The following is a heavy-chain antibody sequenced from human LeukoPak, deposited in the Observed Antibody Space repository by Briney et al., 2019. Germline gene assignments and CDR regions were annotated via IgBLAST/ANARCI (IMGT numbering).Heavy chain of an antibody. V-gene: IGHV4-39*07. D-gene: IGHD3-3*01. Sequence: SETLSLTCTVSGGSLSSRSYYWGWIRQPPGKGLEWIGSMYYSGSTYYNPSLKSRVTISVDTSKNQFSLKLSSVTAADTAVYYCARGPHYDFWSGYPNSDYWGQGTLVTVSS. CDR3: ARGPHYDFWSGYPNSDY. CDR2: MYYSGST. CDR1: GGSLSSRSYY. J-gene: IGHJ4*02.